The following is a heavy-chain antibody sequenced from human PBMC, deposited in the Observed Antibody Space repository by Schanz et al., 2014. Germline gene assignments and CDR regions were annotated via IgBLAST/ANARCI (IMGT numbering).Heavy chain of an antibody. D-gene: IGHD3-10*01. CDR3: AKSQYYGSGSYSDYYGVDV. J-gene: IGHJ6*02. CDR1: GSTFSNYW. V-gene: IGHV3-7*03. Sequence: EVQLVESGGGLVQPGGSLRLSCAVSGSTFSNYWMTWVRQAPGKGLEWVANINQDASEKYYVDSVKGRFTVSRDNAENAVFVQMNSLRAEDSAVYFCAKSQYYGSGSYSDYYGVDVWGQGTAVTVS. CDR2: INQDASEK.